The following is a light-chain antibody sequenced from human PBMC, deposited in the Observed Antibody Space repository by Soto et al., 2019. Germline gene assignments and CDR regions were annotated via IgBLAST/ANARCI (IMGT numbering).Light chain of an antibody. CDR3: CSYAGSYTYV. V-gene: IGLV2-11*01. CDR2: DVN. CDR1: SSDVGGYNY. J-gene: IGLJ1*01. Sequence: QSVLTQPRSVSGSPEQSVTISCTGTSSDVGGYNYVSWYQQHPGKAPKLMIYDVNKRPSGVPDRFSGSKSGNTASLTISGLQAEDEADYYCCSYAGSYTYVFGTGTKLTVL.